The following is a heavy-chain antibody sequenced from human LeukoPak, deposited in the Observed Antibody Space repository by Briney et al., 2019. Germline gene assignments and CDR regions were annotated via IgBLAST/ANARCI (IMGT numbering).Heavy chain of an antibody. V-gene: IGHV1-46*01. J-gene: IGHJ4*02. CDR2: INPSGSST. CDR1: GYTFTGYY. CDR3: ARVYCSGGSCYLSTPYYFDY. Sequence: ASVKVSCKASGYTFTGYYMHWVRQAPGQGLEWMGLINPSGSSTLYAQKFQGRVTMTTDTSTSTAYMELRSLRSDDTAVYYCARVYCSGGSCYLSTPYYFDYWGQGTLVTVSS. D-gene: IGHD2-15*01.